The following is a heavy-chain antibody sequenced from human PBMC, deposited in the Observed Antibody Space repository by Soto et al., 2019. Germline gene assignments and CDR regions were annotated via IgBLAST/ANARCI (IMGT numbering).Heavy chain of an antibody. CDR1: GFTVSSNY. D-gene: IGHD4-17*01. J-gene: IGHJ6*02. CDR3: ARDSGSGDFYYYYGMYV. CDR2: IYSGGST. Sequence: GVSLRLSCAASGFTVSSNYMSWVRQAQGKGLEWVSVIYSGGSTYYADSVKGRFTISRDNSKNTLYLQMNSLRAEDTAVYYCARDSGSGDFYYYYGMYVWGQGTTVTVSS. V-gene: IGHV3-66*01.